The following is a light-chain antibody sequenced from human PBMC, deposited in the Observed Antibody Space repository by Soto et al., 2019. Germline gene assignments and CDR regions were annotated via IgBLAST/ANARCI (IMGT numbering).Light chain of an antibody. V-gene: IGLV1-47*01. Sequence: QSALAQPPSASGTPGQRVTISCSGSSSNIGSNYVYWYQQLPGTAPKVLIYRDSQRPSGVPDRFSGSKSGTSASLAISGLLSEDEAEYYCATLEGSLRAHVVFGGGTKLTVL. J-gene: IGLJ2*01. CDR3: ATLEGSLRAHVV. CDR2: RDS. CDR1: SSNIGSNY.